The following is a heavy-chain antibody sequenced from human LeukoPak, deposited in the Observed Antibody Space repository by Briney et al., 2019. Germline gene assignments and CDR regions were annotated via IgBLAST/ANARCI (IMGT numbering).Heavy chain of an antibody. V-gene: IGHV4-59*08. CDR3: SRRAAGAFDY. D-gene: IGHD6-13*01. Sequence: SETLSLTCTVSGDSITNYYWSWIRQPPGKGLEWIGYISYSGSTYYNPSYKSRVSISIDTSKNQFSLNLFSVTAADTAVYYCSRRAAGAFDYWGQGTLVTVSS. J-gene: IGHJ4*02. CDR1: GDSITNYY. CDR2: ISYSGST.